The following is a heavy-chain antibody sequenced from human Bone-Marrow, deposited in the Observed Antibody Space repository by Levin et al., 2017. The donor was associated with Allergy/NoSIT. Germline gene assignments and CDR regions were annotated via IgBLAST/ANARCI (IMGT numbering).Heavy chain of an antibody. CDR2: IKSKTDGGTT. CDR3: TTGFGAVAGTREPPH. D-gene: IGHD6-19*01. CDR1: GFTFSNAW. J-gene: IGHJ4*02. V-gene: IGHV3-15*01. Sequence: GGSLRLSCAASGFTFSNAWMSWVRQAPGKGLEWVGRIKSKTDGGTTDYAAPVKGRFTISRDDSKNTLYLQMNSLKTEDTAVYYCTTGFGAVAGTREPPHWGQGTLVTVSS.